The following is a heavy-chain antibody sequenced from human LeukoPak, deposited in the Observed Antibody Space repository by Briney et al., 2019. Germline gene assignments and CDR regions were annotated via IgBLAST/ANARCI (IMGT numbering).Heavy chain of an antibody. CDR2: IWYDGSNK. CDR1: GLTFSTTS. CDR3: ARDRSWGSQCYFDY. J-gene: IGHJ4*02. Sequence: PGGSLRLSCVASGLTFSTTSMNWVRQAPGKGLEWVGVIWYDGSNKIYAESVKGRFTISRDNSKNTLYLQMNSLRAEDTAVYYCARDRSWGSQCYFDYWGQGTLVTVSS. D-gene: IGHD7-27*01. V-gene: IGHV3-33*08.